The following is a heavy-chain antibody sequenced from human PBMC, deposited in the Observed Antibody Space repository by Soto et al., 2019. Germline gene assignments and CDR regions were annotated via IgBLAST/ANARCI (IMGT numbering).Heavy chain of an antibody. CDR2: IYYSGSA. V-gene: IGHV4-30-4*01. D-gene: IGHD3-22*01. CDR1: GNSISSGDYY. J-gene: IGHJ4*02. CDR3: ARLYYYDTSGYLSFDY. Sequence: SETLSLTCTVSGNSISSGDYYWSWVRQSPGKGLDWIGYIYYSGSAYYNPSLKSRPTISVDTSRKQFSLELTSVTAADTAVYYCARLYYYDTSGYLSFDYWGQGTLVT.